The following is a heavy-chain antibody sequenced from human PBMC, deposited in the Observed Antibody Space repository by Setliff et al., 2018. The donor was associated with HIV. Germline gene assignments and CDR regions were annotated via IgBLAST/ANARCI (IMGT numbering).Heavy chain of an antibody. CDR1: GYTFTGYY. V-gene: IGHV1-69*10. CDR2: IIPILDIA. Sequence: SVKVSCKASGYTFTGYYMHWVRQAPGQGLEWMGGIIPILDIANYAQKFQGRVTITADKSTSTAYMELSSLRSEDTAVYYCARGGGYCGGDCYPTQDAFDIWGQGTMVTVSS. CDR3: ARGGGYCGGDCYPTQDAFDI. D-gene: IGHD2-21*02. J-gene: IGHJ3*02.